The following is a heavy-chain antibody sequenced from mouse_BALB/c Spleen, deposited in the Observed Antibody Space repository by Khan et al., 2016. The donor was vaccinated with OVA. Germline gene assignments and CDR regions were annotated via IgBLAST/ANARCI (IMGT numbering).Heavy chain of an antibody. J-gene: IGHJ3*01. CDR3: TRGGYALFAY. CDR1: GYTFTSYY. V-gene: IGHV1S81*02. CDR2: INPSNGDT. D-gene: IGHD2-2*01. Sequence: QMQLEESGAELVKPGASVKLSCKASGYTFTSYYIYWVKQRPGQGLEWIGEINPSNGDTNFNEKFKSKATLTVDKSSSTAYMQLSSLTSEDSAVFYCTRGGYALFAYWGQGTLVTVSA.